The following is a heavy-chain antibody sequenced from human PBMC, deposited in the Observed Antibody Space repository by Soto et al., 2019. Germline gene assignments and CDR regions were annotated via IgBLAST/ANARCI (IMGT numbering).Heavy chain of an antibody. V-gene: IGHV3-9*01. CDR3: AKFPIAVAGGENAFDI. Sequence: EVQLVESGGGLVQPGRSLRLSCAASGFTFDDYAMHWVRQAPGKGLEWVSGISWNSGSIGYADSVKGRFTISRDNAKNSLYLQMNSLRAEDTALYYCAKFPIAVAGGENAFDIWGQGTMVTVSS. CDR1: GFTFDDYA. J-gene: IGHJ3*02. D-gene: IGHD6-19*01. CDR2: ISWNSGSI.